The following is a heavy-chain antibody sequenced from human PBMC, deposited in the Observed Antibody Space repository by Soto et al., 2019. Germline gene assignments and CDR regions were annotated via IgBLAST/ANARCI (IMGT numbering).Heavy chain of an antibody. J-gene: IGHJ6*03. CDR3: GRGGGGGGYYYMDV. CDR1: GYTFTSYG. D-gene: IGHD3-16*01. Sequence: QVQLVQSGAEVKKPGASVKVSCKASGYTFTSYGISWVRQAPGQGLEWMGWISAYNGNTNYAQKLQGRAPRTTDTSRSTAYRGGGSGRSDDRAVYYGGRGGGGGGYYYMDVWGKGTTVTVSS. V-gene: IGHV1-18*01. CDR2: ISAYNGNT.